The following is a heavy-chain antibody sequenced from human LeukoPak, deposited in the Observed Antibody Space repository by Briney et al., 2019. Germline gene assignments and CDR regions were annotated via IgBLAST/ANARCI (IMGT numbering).Heavy chain of an antibody. D-gene: IGHD3-3*02. Sequence: KLSETLSLTCAVSGGSISSPNWWSSVRQSPGKGLEWIGEISQSGNTHYNPSLMNRLTMSVDKSKNQFSPKLSSVTAADTAVYYCARESLAGFPDFWGQGSDVADSS. J-gene: IGHJ4*02. CDR3: ARESLAGFPDF. CDR2: ISQSGNT. V-gene: IGHV4-4*02. CDR1: GGSISSPNW.